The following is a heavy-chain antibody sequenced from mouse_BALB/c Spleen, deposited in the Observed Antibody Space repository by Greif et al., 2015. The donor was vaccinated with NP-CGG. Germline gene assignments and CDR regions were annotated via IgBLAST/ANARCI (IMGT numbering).Heavy chain of an antibody. Sequence: VKLMESGAELVRPGTSVKMSCKAAGYTFTNYWIGWVKQRPGHGLEWIGDIYPGGGYTNYNEKFKGKATLTADTSSSTAYMQLSSLTSEDSAIYYCARTGNYVRAMDYWGQGTSVTVSS. D-gene: IGHD2-1*01. CDR1: GYTFTNYW. CDR3: ARTGNYVRAMDY. V-gene: IGHV1-63*02. J-gene: IGHJ4*01. CDR2: IYPGGGYT.